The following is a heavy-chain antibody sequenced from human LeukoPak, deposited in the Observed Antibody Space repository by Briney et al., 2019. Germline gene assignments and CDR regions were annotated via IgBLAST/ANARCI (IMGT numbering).Heavy chain of an antibody. Sequence: GGSLRLSCAASGFTVSSNYMSWLCRAPGKGLEWVSVIFTDGTTTHYADSVKGRFTISRDNSKNTLFLQMHSLRAEDTAVYYCATSMARGVIGGFDIWGQGTMVTVSS. J-gene: IGHJ3*02. CDR2: IFTDGTTT. V-gene: IGHV3-66*01. CDR3: ATSMARGVIGGFDI. CDR1: GFTVSSNY. D-gene: IGHD3-10*01.